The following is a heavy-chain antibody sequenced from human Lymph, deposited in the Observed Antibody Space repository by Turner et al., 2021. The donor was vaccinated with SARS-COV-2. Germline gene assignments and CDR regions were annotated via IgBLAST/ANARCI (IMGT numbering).Heavy chain of an antibody. D-gene: IGHD6-6*01. J-gene: IGHJ4*02. CDR3: TRGETIAAHYDY. CDR2: IIPIFGTA. V-gene: IGHV1-69*01. Sequence: QVQLVQSGAEVKKPGSSVKVSCKASGGTFSTYTISWVRQAPGQGLEWMGGIIPIFGTANYAQKFQGRVTITADESTSTAYMELSSLRSEDTAVYYCTRGETIAAHYDYWGQRTLVTVSS. CDR1: GGTFSTYT.